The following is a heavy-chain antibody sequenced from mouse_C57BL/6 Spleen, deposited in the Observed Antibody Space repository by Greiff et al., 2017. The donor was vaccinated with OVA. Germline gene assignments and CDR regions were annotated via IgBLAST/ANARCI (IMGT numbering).Heavy chain of an antibody. CDR2: INPSSGYT. V-gene: IGHV1-7*01. CDR3: ARGYYGSSYDYAMDY. CDR1: GYTFTSYW. D-gene: IGHD1-1*01. Sequence: VQLQQSGAELANTVSSVKLSCKASGYTFTSYWMHWVKQRPGQGLEWIGYINPSSGYTKYNQKFKDKATLTADKSSSTAYMQLSSLTYEDSAVYYCARGYYGSSYDYAMDYWGQGTSVTVSS. J-gene: IGHJ4*01.